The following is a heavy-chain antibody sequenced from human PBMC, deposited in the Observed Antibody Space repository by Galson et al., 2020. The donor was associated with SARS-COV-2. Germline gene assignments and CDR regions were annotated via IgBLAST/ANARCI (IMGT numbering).Heavy chain of an antibody. D-gene: IGHD2-2*01. CDR3: AQDTNRGPYLSGTGGAVEY. CDR1: GFTFMNYA. V-gene: IGHV3-64D*09. Sequence: GSLTLSCSAAGFTFMNYAIHWVRQPPAKALEFSSPIRTTVCSTYYADSVKGRFTIPRDNSKKNLYLQMSSLRPEDTAVHYGAQDTNRGPYLSGTGGAVEYWGQGTLVTVSS. J-gene: IGHJ4*02. CDR2: IRTTVCST.